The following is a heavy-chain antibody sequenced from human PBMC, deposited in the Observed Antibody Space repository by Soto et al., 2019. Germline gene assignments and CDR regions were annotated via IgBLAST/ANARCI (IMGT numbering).Heavy chain of an antibody. V-gene: IGHV3-7*01. Sequence: GGSLRLSCAASGFAFSNSWMSWVRQAPGKGLEWVANMKEDGTEIWYIDSVKGRFTISRDNAKNFLYLQMNNLRVEDTAVYYCAGGLISGSHYSGGWYYFYFWGQGTQVTVAS. CDR1: GFAFSNSW. CDR2: MKEDGTEI. CDR3: AGGLISGSHYSGGWYYFYF. D-gene: IGHD1-26*01. J-gene: IGHJ4*02.